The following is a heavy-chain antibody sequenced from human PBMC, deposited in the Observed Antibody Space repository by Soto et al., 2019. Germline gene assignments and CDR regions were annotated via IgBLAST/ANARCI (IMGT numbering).Heavy chain of an antibody. Sequence: ASVKVSCKASGYTFTNYGISWVRQAPGQGLEWMGWISAYNGNTNYAQKLQGRVTMTTDTSTSTAYMELRSLRSDDTAVYYCARVSTTGDAYYYYYGMDVWGQGTTVTVSS. J-gene: IGHJ6*02. V-gene: IGHV1-18*01. CDR2: ISAYNGNT. CDR1: GYTFTNYG. CDR3: ARVSTTGDAYYYYYGMDV. D-gene: IGHD7-27*01.